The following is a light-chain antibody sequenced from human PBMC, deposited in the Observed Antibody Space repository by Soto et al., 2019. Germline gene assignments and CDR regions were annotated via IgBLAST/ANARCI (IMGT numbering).Light chain of an antibody. Sequence: QSALTQPASVSGSPGQSITISCTGTSSGVGGYNYVSWYQHHPGKAPKLMIFDVSNRPSGVSNRFSGSKSGNTASLTISGLQPEDEADYYCSSYTTGNTRQIVFGTGTKVTVL. CDR1: SSGVGGYNY. V-gene: IGLV2-14*03. J-gene: IGLJ1*01. CDR2: DVS. CDR3: SSYTTGNTRQIV.